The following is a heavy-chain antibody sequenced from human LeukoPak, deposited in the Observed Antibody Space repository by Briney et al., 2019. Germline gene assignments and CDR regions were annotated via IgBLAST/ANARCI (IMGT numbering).Heavy chain of an antibody. CDR1: GFTVSSNY. D-gene: IGHD3-3*01. V-gene: IGHV3-53*05. Sequence: GGSLRLSCAASGFTVSSNYMSWVRQAPGKGLEWVSVIYSGGSTYYADSVKGRFTISRDNSKNTLCLQMNSLRAEDTAVYYCAREKPYDFWSGYHRYYFDYWGQGTLVTVSS. CDR2: IYSGGST. J-gene: IGHJ4*02. CDR3: AREKPYDFWSGYHRYYFDY.